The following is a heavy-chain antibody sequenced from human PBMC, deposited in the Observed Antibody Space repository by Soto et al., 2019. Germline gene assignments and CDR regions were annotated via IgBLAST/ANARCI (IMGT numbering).Heavy chain of an antibody. Sequence: ASVKVSCKASGGTFSSYAISWVRQAPGQGLEWMGGIIPIFGTANYAQKFQGRVTITADESTSTAYMELSSLRSEDTAVYYCARCGYYYDSSGYSGRGYYYYGMDVWGQGTTVTVSS. CDR3: ARCGYYYDSSGYSGRGYYYYGMDV. V-gene: IGHV1-69*13. J-gene: IGHJ6*02. CDR2: IIPIFGTA. D-gene: IGHD3-22*01. CDR1: GGTFSSYA.